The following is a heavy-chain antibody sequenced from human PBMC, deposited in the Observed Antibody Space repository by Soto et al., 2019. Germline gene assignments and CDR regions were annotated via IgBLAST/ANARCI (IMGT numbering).Heavy chain of an antibody. CDR3: GNVAARPWGVDY. CDR1: GFTFSSYE. Sequence: GGSLRLSCAASGFTFSSYEMNWVRQAPGKGLEWVSYISSSGSTIYYADSVKGRFTISRDNAKNSLYLQMNSLRAEDTAVYYWGNVAARPWGVDYWGQGTLVTVSS. V-gene: IGHV3-48*03. D-gene: IGHD6-6*01. CDR2: ISSSGSTI. J-gene: IGHJ4*02.